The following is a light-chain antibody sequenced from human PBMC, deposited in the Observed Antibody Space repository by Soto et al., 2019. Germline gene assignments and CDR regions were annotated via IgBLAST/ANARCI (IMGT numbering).Light chain of an antibody. V-gene: IGKV1-12*01. Sequence: DIQMTQSPSSVSASVGDRVTITCRASQGFSTWLAWYRRKPGRAPELLIYSASSLHSGVPDRFSGSGSGTDFTLTISSLQPEDFATYYCQQANSFPRTFGGGTEVEIK. CDR2: SAS. CDR1: QGFSTW. CDR3: QQANSFPRT. J-gene: IGKJ4*01.